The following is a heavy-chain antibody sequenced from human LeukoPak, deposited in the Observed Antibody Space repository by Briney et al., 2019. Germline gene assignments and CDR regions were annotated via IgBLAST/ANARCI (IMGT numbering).Heavy chain of an antibody. CDR1: GFTFSSYW. V-gene: IGHV3-74*01. CDR3: ARVMPPNYYDSSGYRGFDY. D-gene: IGHD3-22*01. J-gene: IGHJ4*02. CDR2: INSDGSST. Sequence: GGSLRLSCAASGFTFSSYWMHWVRQAPGKGLVWVSRINSDGSSTSYADSVKGRFTISRDNAKNTLYLQMNSLRAEDTAVYYCARVMPPNYYDSSGYRGFDYWGQGTLVTVSS.